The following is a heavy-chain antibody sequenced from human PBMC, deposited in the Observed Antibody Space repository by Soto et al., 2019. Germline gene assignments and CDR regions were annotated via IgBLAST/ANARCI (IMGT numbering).Heavy chain of an antibody. J-gene: IGHJ6*02. D-gene: IGHD6-13*01. Sequence: GASVKVSCKAYGYTFSRYGLSWVRQAPGQGLEWMGWINPNSGGTNYAQKFQGWVTMTRDTSISTAYMELSRLRSDDTAVYYCARDPGIAAAGTDGMDVWAKGPRSPSP. CDR1: GYTFSRYG. CDR3: ARDPGIAAAGTDGMDV. CDR2: INPNSGGT. V-gene: IGHV1-2*04.